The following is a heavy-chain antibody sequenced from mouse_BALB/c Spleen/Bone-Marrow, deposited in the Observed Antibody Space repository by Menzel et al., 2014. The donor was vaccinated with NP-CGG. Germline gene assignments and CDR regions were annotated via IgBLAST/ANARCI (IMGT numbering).Heavy chain of an antibody. V-gene: IGHV14-3*02. CDR2: IDPANGNT. Sequence: VQLQQSGAELVKPGASVKLSCTASGFNIKDTYMHWVKQRPEQGLEWIGRIDPANGNTKYDPKFQGKATITADTSSNTAYLQLSSLTSEDTAVYYCARYSYGSRRYYFDYWGQGTTLTVSS. CDR1: GFNIKDTY. J-gene: IGHJ2*01. CDR3: ARYSYGSRRYYFDY. D-gene: IGHD1-1*01.